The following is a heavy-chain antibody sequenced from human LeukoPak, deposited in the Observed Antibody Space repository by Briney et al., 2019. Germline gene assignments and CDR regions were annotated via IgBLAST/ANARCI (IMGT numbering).Heavy chain of an antibody. CDR1: GFTFSSYD. D-gene: IGHD7-27*01. Sequence: PGGSLRLSCAASGFTFSSYDMHWVRQATGKGLEWVSAIGTAGDTYYPGSVKGRFTIYRENAKNSLYPQMNSLRAGATAVYYWAGGGVGNFDYWGQGTLVTVSS. J-gene: IGHJ4*02. CDR3: AGGGVGNFDY. V-gene: IGHV3-13*01. CDR2: IGTAGDT.